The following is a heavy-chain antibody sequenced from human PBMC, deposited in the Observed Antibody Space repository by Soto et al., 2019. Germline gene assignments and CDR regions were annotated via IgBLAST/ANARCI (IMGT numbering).Heavy chain of an antibody. CDR1: GFTFSNAW. CDR2: IKSKTDGGTT. CDR3: TTDSPHGGVGTYYYYGMDV. V-gene: IGHV3-15*07. D-gene: IGHD2-8*02. J-gene: IGHJ6*02. Sequence: GGSLRLSCAASGFTFSNAWMNWVRQAPGKGLEWVGRIKSKTDGGTTDYAAPVKGRFTISRDDSKNTLYLQMNSLKTEDTAVYYCTTDSPHGGVGTYYYYGMDVWGQGTTVTVSS.